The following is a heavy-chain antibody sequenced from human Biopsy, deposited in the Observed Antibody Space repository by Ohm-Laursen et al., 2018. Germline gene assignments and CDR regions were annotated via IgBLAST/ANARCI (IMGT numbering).Heavy chain of an antibody. Sequence: TLSLTCAVSGGSISGSSWSWIRQAPGKGLEWIGYISYSRDTNYNPSLKSRITISVDTSKNQFSLKLTSATAADTAVYYCAKHGSGWTGDDAFHIWGQGTMVTVSS. V-gene: IGHV4-59*08. J-gene: IGHJ3*02. CDR3: AKHGSGWTGDDAFHI. D-gene: IGHD6-19*01. CDR2: ISYSRDT. CDR1: GGSISGSS.